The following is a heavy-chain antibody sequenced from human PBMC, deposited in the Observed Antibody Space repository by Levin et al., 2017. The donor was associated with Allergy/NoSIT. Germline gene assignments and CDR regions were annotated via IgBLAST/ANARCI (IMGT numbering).Heavy chain of an antibody. CDR3: AKGRRKYSSPKFDP. Sequence: GESLKISCAASGFTFSSYAMSWVRQAPGKGLEWVSAISGSGGSTYYADSVKGRFTISRDNSKNTLYLQMNSLRAEDTAVYYCAKGRRKYSSPKFDPWGQGTLVTVSS. CDR1: GFTFSSYA. J-gene: IGHJ5*02. D-gene: IGHD6-6*01. CDR2: ISGSGGST. V-gene: IGHV3-23*01.